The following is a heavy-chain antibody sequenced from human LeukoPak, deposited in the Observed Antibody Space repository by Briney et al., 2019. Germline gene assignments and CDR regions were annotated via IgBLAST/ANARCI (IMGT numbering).Heavy chain of an antibody. CDR2: IWYDGSCK. D-gene: IGHD3-16*02. Sequence: GGSLRLSCAASGFTFSSYGMHWVRQAPGKGLEWVALIWYDGSCKHYADSVRGRFTISRDNSKNTLYLQMNSLRAEDTAVYYCARDFELSHWGQGTLVTVSS. CDR3: ARDFELSH. J-gene: IGHJ4*02. CDR1: GFTFSSYG. V-gene: IGHV3-33*01.